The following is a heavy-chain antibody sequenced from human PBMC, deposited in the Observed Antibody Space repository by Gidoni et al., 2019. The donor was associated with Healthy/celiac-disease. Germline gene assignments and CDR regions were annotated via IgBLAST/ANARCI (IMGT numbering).Heavy chain of an antibody. CDR3: ARDPIFFDADCGGDCYPDDAFDI. Sequence: QVQLVESGGGLVKPGGSLRLSCAASGFPFSAYYMSWIRLAPGKGLEWVADISSSGSTIYYADSVKGRFTISRDNAKNSLYLQMNSLRAEDTAVYYCARDPIFFDADCGGDCYPDDAFDIWGQGTMVTVSS. D-gene: IGHD2-21*02. V-gene: IGHV3-11*01. CDR1: GFPFSAYY. J-gene: IGHJ3*02. CDR2: ISSSGSTI.